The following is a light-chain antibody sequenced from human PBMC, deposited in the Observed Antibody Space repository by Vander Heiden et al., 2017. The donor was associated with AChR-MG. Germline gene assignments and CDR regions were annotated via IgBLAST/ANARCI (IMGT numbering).Light chain of an antibody. J-gene: IGLJ2*01. V-gene: IGLV3-21*04. Sequence: SYVLTQPPSVPVAPGKTARITCGGNNIGSKSVHWYQQKPGQAPVLVIYYDSDRPSGIPERFSGSNSGNTATLTISRVEAGDEADYYCQVWDSSSDPVVFGGGTKLTVL. CDR2: YDS. CDR1: NIGSKS. CDR3: QVWDSSSDPVV.